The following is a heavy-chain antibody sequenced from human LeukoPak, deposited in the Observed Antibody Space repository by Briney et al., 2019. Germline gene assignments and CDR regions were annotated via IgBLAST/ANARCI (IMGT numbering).Heavy chain of an antibody. J-gene: IGHJ6*02. CDR3: ARDQEDIVPGYYYGMDV. CDR1: GFTFSSYA. Sequence: GGSLRLSCTASGFTFSSYAMNWVRQAPGKGLEWVSGIGAGGTFTYYADSVKGRFTISRDNSKNTLYLQMNSRRAEDTAVYYWARDQEDIVPGYYYGMDVWGQGTTVTVSS. D-gene: IGHD2-15*01. V-gene: IGHV3-23*01. CDR2: IGAGGTFT.